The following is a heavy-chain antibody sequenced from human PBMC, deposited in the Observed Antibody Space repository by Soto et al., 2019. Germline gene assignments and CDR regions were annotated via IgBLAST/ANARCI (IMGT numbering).Heavy chain of an antibody. CDR1: GYSISSGYN. CDR3: ARVSYFDGAGFYYYFDY. J-gene: IGHJ4*02. V-gene: IGHV4-38-2*01. CDR2: MYHSGNT. Sequence: SETLSLTCAVSGYSISSGYNWGWLRPPPGKGLQWIGNMYHSGNTYYNPSLKRRVTISVDPSKNQFSLRLSSVTAADEAVYYCARVSYFDGAGFYYYFDYWAQVNLVTVAS. D-gene: IGHD3-9*01.